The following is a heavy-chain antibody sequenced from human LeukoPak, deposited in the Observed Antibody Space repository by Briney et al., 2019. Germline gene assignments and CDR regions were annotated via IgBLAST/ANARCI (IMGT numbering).Heavy chain of an antibody. D-gene: IGHD6-19*01. Sequence: ASVKVSCKASGYTFTGYYMHWVRQAPGQGLEWMGWINPNSGGTNYAQKFQGRVTMTRDTSISTAYMELSRLRSDDTAVYYCARVSQGAGAYYFDYWGQGTLVTVSS. CDR1: GYTFTGYY. CDR3: ARVSQGAGAYYFDY. CDR2: INPNSGGT. J-gene: IGHJ4*02. V-gene: IGHV1-2*02.